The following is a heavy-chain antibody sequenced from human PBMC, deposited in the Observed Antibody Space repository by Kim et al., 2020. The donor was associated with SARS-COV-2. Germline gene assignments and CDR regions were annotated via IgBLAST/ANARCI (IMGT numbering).Heavy chain of an antibody. V-gene: IGHV4-61*01. Sequence: SETLSLTCTVSGGAVSSGRYYWSWIRQPPGKGLEWIGYIYYSGCTNYNPSLKSPVTISVDTSKNQFSLKLSSVTAADTAVYYCAACPKVYYYVMVVWGRG. CDR3: AACPKVYYYVMVV. J-gene: IGHJ6*02. CDR1: GGAVSSGRYY. CDR2: IYYSGCT.